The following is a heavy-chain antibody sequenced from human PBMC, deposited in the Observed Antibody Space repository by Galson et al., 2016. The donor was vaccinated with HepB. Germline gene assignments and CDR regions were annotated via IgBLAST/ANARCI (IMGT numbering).Heavy chain of an antibody. V-gene: IGHV3-13*01. Sequence: SLRLSCAASGFIFSSYDMHWVRQATGKGLEWVSAIGTAGDTNYPGSVKGRFTISRENAKNSLHLQMNSLRAEDTAVYYCARAPYCSTNICFCYFDYWGPGTLVTVSS. CDR3: ARAPYCSTNICFCYFDY. CDR1: GFIFSSYD. J-gene: IGHJ4*02. D-gene: IGHD2-2*01. CDR2: IGTAGDT.